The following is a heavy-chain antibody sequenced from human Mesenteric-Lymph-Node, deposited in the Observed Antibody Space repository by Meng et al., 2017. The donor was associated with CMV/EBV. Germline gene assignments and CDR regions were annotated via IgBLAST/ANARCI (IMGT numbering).Heavy chain of an antibody. CDR1: GFTFSSYT. D-gene: IGHD2-2*01. V-gene: IGHV3-21*01. Sequence: GESLKISCAASGFTFSSYTMNWVRQAPGKGLEWVSSIGTSGYIYHADSVKGRFTISRDNAKNSLYLQMNSLRAEDTAVYYCARAGDCSSTSCYFDAIDIWGQGTMVTVSS. CDR3: ARAGDCSSTSCYFDAIDI. J-gene: IGHJ3*02. CDR2: IGTSGYI.